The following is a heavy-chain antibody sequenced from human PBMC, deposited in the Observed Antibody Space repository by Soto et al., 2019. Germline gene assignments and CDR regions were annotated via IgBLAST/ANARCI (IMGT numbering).Heavy chain of an antibody. D-gene: IGHD5-18*01. CDR3: ARLILGYSYEPQSLDY. V-gene: IGHV1-3*04. CDR1: GYTFTHYL. Sequence: ASVKVSCKASGYTFTHYLIHWVRRAPGQRLEWIGWINSDNGNTKYSQNFQGRVTLTRDTSATTAYMELSSLSSDDTSVYYCARLILGYSYEPQSLDYWGQGTMVTVSS. J-gene: IGHJ4*02. CDR2: INSDNGNT.